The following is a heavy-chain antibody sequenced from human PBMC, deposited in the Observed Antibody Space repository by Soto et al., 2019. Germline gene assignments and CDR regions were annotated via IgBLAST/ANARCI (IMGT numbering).Heavy chain of an antibody. CDR1: GGSISASY. CDR2: TTASGNS. J-gene: IGHJ4*02. V-gene: IGHV4-4*07. CDR3: ARGFGSWRDH. Sequence: SVTLSLTCSVSGGSISASYWTWIRQPAGKGLEWIGRTTASGNSLYNPSLKSRVSMSLDTSNNHFSLNLNSVTAADTAIYYCARGFGSWRDHWGQGTQVTVSS. D-gene: IGHD6-13*01.